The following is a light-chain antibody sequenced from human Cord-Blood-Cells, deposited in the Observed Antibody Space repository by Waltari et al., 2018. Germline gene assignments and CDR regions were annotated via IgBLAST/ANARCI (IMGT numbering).Light chain of an antibody. CDR3: HRSSSLPWT. V-gene: IGKV6-21*01. CDR2: YAS. J-gene: IGKJ1*01. CDR1: QSIGSS. Sequence: EIVLTQSPAFQSVTPKEKVTITCRASQSIGSSLHWYQQKPDQSPKLLIKYASQSFSGVPSRFSGSGSGTDFTLTINSLEAEDAATYYCHRSSSLPWTFGQGTKVEIK.